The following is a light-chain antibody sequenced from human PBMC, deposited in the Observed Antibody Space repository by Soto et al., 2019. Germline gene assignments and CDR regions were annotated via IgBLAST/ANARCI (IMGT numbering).Light chain of an antibody. Sequence: QSVLTQPPSVSGAPGQRVTISCNGSKSNIGADYGVHWYQQLPGTAPKVLIYSNTNRPSGVPERFSASKSGTSASLAITGLQIEDESDYYCQSYDSRLRGLVSGVGTKLTVL. CDR1: KSNIGADYG. V-gene: IGLV1-40*01. CDR2: SNT. CDR3: QSYDSRLRGLV. J-gene: IGLJ2*01.